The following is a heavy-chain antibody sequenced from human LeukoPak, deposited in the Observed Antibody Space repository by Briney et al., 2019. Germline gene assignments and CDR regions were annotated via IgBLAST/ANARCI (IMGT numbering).Heavy chain of an antibody. J-gene: IGHJ3*02. V-gene: IGHV3-53*01. CDR3: ARDLGYCGGDCSIAGNAFDI. D-gene: IGHD2-21*02. CDR2: IYSGGST. CDR1: GFTVSSNY. Sequence: GGSLRLSCAASGFTVSSNYMSWVRQAPGKGLEWVSVIYSGGSTYYADSVKGRFTISRHNSKNTLYLQMNSLRAEDTAVYYCARDLGYCGGDCSIAGNAFDIWGQGTMVTVSS.